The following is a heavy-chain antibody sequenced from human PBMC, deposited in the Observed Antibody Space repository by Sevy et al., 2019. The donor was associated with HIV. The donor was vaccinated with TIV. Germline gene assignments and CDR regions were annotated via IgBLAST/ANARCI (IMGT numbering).Heavy chain of an antibody. CDR3: ARVKRSSWEDSYYYYGMDV. V-gene: IGHV1-18*01. Sequence: ASVKVSCKASGYTFTSYGISWVRQAPGQGLEWMGWISAYNGNTNYAQKLQGRVTMTTDTSTSTAYMELRSLRSDDTAVYYCARVKRSSWEDSYYYYGMDVWSQGTTVTVSS. J-gene: IGHJ6*02. D-gene: IGHD6-13*01. CDR1: GYTFTSYG. CDR2: ISAYNGNT.